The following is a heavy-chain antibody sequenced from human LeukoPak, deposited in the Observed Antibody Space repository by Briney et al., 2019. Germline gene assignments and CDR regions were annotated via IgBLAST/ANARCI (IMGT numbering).Heavy chain of an antibody. CDR2: IIASGGCE. CDR1: GFTFSSYA. V-gene: IGHV3-23*01. J-gene: IGHJ4*02. Sequence: GGSLRLSCAASGFTFSSYAMSWVRRPPGIGLERVAAIIASGGCEYYAGSVKGGLTLSRDNSKDTLYLQMNSLRAEETAVYYCAKQSPAAGTDYWGQGTLVTVSS. D-gene: IGHD6-13*01. CDR3: AKQSPAAGTDY.